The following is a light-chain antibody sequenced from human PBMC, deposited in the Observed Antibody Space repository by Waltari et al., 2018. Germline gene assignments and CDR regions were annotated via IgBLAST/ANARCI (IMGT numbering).Light chain of an antibody. CDR3: AAWDDSVTGVV. CDR1: LSNIGHPA. V-gene: IGLV1-44*01. CDR2: YKN. Sequence: QSVLTQPPSASGTLGQRVTIPCSGTLSNIGHPAVTWYQQLPQSAPKLLVYYKNQRPSGVPDRFSASKSGTSASLVISGLQSEDEADYYCAAWDDSVTGVVFGGGTKLTVL. J-gene: IGLJ3*02.